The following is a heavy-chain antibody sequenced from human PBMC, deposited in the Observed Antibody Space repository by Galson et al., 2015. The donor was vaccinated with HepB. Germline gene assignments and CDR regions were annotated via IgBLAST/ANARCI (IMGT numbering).Heavy chain of an antibody. CDR1: GDSVSSNSAA. Sequence: CAISGDSVSSNSAAWNWIRQSPSRGLEWLGRTYYRSKWYNDYAVSVKSRITINPDTSKNQFSLQLNSVTPEDTAVYYCAREGYSGYDFGVGVYYYGMDVWGQGTTVTVSS. J-gene: IGHJ6*02. V-gene: IGHV6-1*01. CDR2: TYYRSKWYN. D-gene: IGHD5-12*01. CDR3: AREGYSGYDFGVGVYYYGMDV.